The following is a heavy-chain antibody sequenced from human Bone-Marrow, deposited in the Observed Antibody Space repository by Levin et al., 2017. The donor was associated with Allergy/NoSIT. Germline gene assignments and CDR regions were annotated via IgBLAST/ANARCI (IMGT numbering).Heavy chain of an antibody. CDR1: GDSVNSGTYY. CDR2: IYYSGST. J-gene: IGHJ5*02. Sequence: SETLSLTCTVSGDSVNSGTYYWTWIRQPPGKALQWIGLIYYSGSTNYHPSLQSRVTISIDRSKNQFSLKLTSVTAADTAFYYCARAGDSGGYYGSNYVDPWGQGVLVTVSS. CDR3: ARAGDSGGYYGSNYVDP. D-gene: IGHD3-22*01. V-gene: IGHV4-61*01.